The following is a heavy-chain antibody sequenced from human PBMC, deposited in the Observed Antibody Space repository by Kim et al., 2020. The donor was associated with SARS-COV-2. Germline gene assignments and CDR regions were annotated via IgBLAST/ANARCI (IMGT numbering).Heavy chain of an antibody. CDR1: GGSFSGYY. CDR3: ARGTAITGTFSYDY. CDR2: INHSGST. D-gene: IGHD1-20*01. V-gene: IGHV4-34*01. Sequence: SETLSLTCAVYGGSFSGYYWSWIRQPPGKGLEWIGEINHSGSTNYNPSLKSRVTISVDTSKNQFSLKLSSVTAADTAVYYCARGTAITGTFSYDYWGQGTLVTVSS. J-gene: IGHJ4*02.